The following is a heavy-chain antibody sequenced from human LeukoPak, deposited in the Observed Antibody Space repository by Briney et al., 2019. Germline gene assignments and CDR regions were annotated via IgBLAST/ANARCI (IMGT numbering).Heavy chain of an antibody. D-gene: IGHD6-19*01. CDR2: ISYDGSNK. Sequence: PGRSLRLSCAASGFTFSSFAMHWVRQAPAKGLDWVAVISYDGSNKDYADSVKGRFTISRDNSENTLYLQMNSLRPEDTAVYYCTGGGWSTDAFDIWGQGTMVTVSS. J-gene: IGHJ3*02. CDR1: GFTFSSFA. V-gene: IGHV3-30-3*01. CDR3: TGGGWSTDAFDI.